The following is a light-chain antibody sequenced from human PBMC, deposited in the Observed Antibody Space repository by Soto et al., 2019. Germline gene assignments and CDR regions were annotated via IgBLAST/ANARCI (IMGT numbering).Light chain of an antibody. CDR2: GAS. V-gene: IGKV3-20*01. Sequence: ESVLTQSPGTLSLSPGERATLSCRASQSVSNNYLAWYQQKPGQAPRLLIYGASNRATGIPDRLSGSGSGTDFTLTISRLEPEDFAVYYCQQYDNLPLTFGGGTKVDIK. CDR1: QSVSNNY. J-gene: IGKJ4*01. CDR3: QQYDNLPLT.